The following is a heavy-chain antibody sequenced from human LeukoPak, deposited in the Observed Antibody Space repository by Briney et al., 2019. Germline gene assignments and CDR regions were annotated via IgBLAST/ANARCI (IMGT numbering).Heavy chain of an antibody. CDR3: VRLDPQFDSFDV. CDR1: GGSISTYY. Sequence: SETLSLTCIVSGGSISTYYWTWIRQPPGKGLEWIGNVFYTGSTNYNPSLQSRVTVSVDTSKNQFSLQLTSVAAAYTAVYYCVRLDPQFDSFDVWGQGTLVTVSS. J-gene: IGHJ3*01. V-gene: IGHV4-59*01. D-gene: IGHD6-19*01. CDR2: VFYTGST.